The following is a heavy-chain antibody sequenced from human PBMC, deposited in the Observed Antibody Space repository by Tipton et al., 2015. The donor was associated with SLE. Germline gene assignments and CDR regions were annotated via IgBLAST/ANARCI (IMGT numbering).Heavy chain of an antibody. CDR3: AKGWPSAFDI. J-gene: IGHJ3*02. V-gene: IGHV3-30*02. D-gene: IGHD2-15*01. Sequence: SLRLSCAASGFTFSSYGMHWVRQAPGKGLEWVAFIRYDGSNKYYADSAKGRFTISRDNSKNTLYLQMNSLRAEDTAVYYCAKGWPSAFDIWGQGTMVTVSS. CDR2: IRYDGSNK. CDR1: GFTFSSYG.